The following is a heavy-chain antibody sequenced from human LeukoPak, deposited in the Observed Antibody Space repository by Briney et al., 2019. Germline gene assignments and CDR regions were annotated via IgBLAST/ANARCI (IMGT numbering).Heavy chain of an antibody. D-gene: IGHD6-13*01. CDR2: ISSSGSTI. V-gene: IGHV3-11*01. CDR3: AKDMAPRRAAGTVDY. Sequence: PGGSLRLSCAASGFTFSDYYMSWIRQAPGKGLEWVSYISSSGSTIYYADSVKGRFTISRDNAKNSLYLQMNSLRAEDTAVYYCAKDMAPRRAAGTVDYWGQGTLVTVSS. J-gene: IGHJ4*02. CDR1: GFTFSDYY.